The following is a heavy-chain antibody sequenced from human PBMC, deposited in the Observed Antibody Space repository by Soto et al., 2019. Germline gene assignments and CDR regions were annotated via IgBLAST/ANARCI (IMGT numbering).Heavy chain of an antibody. CDR3: ARRSTTVTPSWAFDI. CDR1: GGSISSYY. D-gene: IGHD4-17*01. CDR2: IYYSGST. Sequence: PSETLSLTCTVSGGSISSYYWSWIRQPPGKGLEWIGYIYYSGSTNYNPSLKSRVTISVDTSKNQSSLKLSSVTAADTAVYYCARRSTTVTPSWAFDIWGQGTMVTVSS. V-gene: IGHV4-59*01. J-gene: IGHJ3*02.